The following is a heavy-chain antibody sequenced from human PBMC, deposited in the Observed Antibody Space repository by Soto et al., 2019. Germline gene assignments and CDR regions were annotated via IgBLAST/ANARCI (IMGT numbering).Heavy chain of an antibody. CDR1: GFTFSNYA. Sequence: EVQLLESGGGLVQPGGSLRLSCAASGFTFSNYAVTWVRQAPGKGLEWVSTISGSGGSTYYADPVKGRFTISRDNSKNSLYLQMNSLRAEDTAVYYCAQDQGSSWYEIDYWGQGTLVTVSS. CDR3: AQDQGSSWYEIDY. J-gene: IGHJ4*02. V-gene: IGHV3-23*01. CDR2: ISGSGGST. D-gene: IGHD6-13*01.